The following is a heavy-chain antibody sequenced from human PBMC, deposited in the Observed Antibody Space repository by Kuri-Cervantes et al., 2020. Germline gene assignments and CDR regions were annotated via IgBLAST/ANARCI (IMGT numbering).Heavy chain of an antibody. CDR2: INPNSGST. V-gene: IGHV1-2*04. Sequence: VKVSCKASGYTFTGYYMHWVRQAPGQGLEWMGWINPNSGSTNYAQKFQGWVTMTRDTSISTAYMELSRLRSDDTAVYYCARDSGGAYYGSGSYPDYWGQGTLVTVSS. CDR3: ARDSGGAYYGSGSYPDY. D-gene: IGHD3-10*01. CDR1: GYTFTGYY. J-gene: IGHJ4*02.